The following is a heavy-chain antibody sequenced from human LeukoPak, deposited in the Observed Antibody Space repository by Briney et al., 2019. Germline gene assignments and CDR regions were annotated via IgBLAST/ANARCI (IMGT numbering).Heavy chain of an antibody. J-gene: IGHJ3*02. CDR2: ISYDGSNK. CDR1: RFTFCIYA. D-gene: IGHD6-6*01. V-gene: IGHV3-30-3*01. CDR3: ARARGPIAARRGDAFDI. Sequence: GGSLRLSCAASRFTFCIYAMHWVRQAPGKGLAGVAVISYDGSNKYYADSVRGRFTISRDNSKNTLYLQMNSLRAEDTAVYYCARARGPIAARRGDAFDIWGQETMVTVSS.